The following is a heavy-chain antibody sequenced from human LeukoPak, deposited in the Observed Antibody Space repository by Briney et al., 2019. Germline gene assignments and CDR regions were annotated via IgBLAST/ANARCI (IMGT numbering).Heavy chain of an antibody. CDR2: IYDSGVT. D-gene: IGHD3-3*01. J-gene: IGHJ6*03. CDR1: GGSMSRYH. Sequence: PSETLSLTCTVSGGSMSRYHWTWIRQSPGKGLEWIAYIYDSGVTNYNPSLKSRVTISVDTSKNQFSLKLSSVTAADTAVYYCARGVTEWLLYYYYYYMDVWGKGTTVTVSS. CDR3: ARGVTEWLLYYYYYYMDV. V-gene: IGHV4-59*12.